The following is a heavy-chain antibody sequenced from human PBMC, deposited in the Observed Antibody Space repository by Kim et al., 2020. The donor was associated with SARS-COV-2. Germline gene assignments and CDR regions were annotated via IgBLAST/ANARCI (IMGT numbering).Heavy chain of an antibody. D-gene: IGHD3-10*01. CDR3: ARGRELGALYYYGSGTKRGFDY. J-gene: IGHJ4*02. V-gene: IGHV7-4-1*02. CDR2: INTNTGNP. Sequence: ASVKVSCKASGYTFTSYAMNWVRQAPGQGLEWMGWINTNTGNPTYAQGFTGRFVFSLDTSVSTAYLQISSLKAEDTAVYYCARGRELGALYYYGSGTKRGFDYWGQGILVTVSS. CDR1: GYTFTSYA.